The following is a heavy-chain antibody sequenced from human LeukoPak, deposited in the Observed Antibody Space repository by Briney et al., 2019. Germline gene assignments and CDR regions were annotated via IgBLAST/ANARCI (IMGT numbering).Heavy chain of an antibody. CDR1: GGTFSSYA. CDR3: ARALRCSSTSCSRTFDI. D-gene: IGHD2-2*01. Sequence: AASVKVSCKASGGTFSSYAISWVRQAPGQGLEWMGGIIPIFGTANYAQKFQGRVTITTDESTSTAYMELSSLRSEDTAVYYCARALRCSSTSCSRTFDIWGQGTMVTVSS. J-gene: IGHJ3*02. CDR2: IIPIFGTA. V-gene: IGHV1-69*05.